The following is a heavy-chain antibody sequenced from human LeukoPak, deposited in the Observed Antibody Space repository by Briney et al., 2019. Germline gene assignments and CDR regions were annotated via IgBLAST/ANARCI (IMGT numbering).Heavy chain of an antibody. CDR2: IYHSGSI. CDR3: ARGISGYFGTSGYYYDY. V-gene: IGHV4-4*02. J-gene: IGHJ4*02. Sequence: KTSETLSLTCAVSGDSISTNYWWTWVRQPPGKGLEWIGEIYHSGSINYNLSLKNRVTLSIDKSNNHFSLRLSSLSAADTAVYYCARGISGYFGTSGYYYDYWGQGTLVTVSS. CDR1: GDSISTNYW. D-gene: IGHD3-22*01.